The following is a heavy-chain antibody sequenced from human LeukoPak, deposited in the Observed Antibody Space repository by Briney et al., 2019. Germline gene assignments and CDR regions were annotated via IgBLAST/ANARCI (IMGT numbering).Heavy chain of an antibody. CDR3: ARGRSVTEPETTNLFDF. J-gene: IGHJ4*02. CDR2: INPNSGDT. V-gene: IGHV1-2*02. CDR1: GYTFTGYY. Sequence: ASVKVSCKASGYTFTGYYMPGVRQAPGQGLEWMGWINPNSGDTTYAQNFQARVTVTRDTSINTAYMELSSLRSDDTAVYYCARGRSVTEPETTNLFDFWGQGALVTVSS. D-gene: IGHD1-14*01.